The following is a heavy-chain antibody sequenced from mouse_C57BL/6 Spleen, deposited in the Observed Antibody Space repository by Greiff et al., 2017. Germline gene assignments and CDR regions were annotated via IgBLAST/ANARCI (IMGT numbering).Heavy chain of an antibody. CDR2: INPNYGTT. CDR3: ARGRLLPPDYAMDY. J-gene: IGHJ4*01. Sequence: LVESGPELVKPGASVKISCKASGYSFTDYNMNWVKQSNGKSLEWIGVINPNYGTTSYNQKFKGKATLTVDQSSSTAYMQLNSLTSEDSAVYYCARGRLLPPDYAMDYWGQGTSVTVSS. V-gene: IGHV1-39*01. CDR1: GYSFTDYN. D-gene: IGHD2-3*01.